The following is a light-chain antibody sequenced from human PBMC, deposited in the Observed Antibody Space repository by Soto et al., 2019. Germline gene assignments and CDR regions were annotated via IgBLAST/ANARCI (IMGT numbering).Light chain of an antibody. J-gene: IGKJ1*01. Sequence: EIVMTQSPATLSVSPGDRVTLSCRASQSVSSNLAWYQQKPGQAPRLLIYGASARATGIPARFSGSGSGTEFTLTISSPQSEDFAVYYCQHYNNWPPWTFGQGTKVEIK. V-gene: IGKV3-15*01. CDR1: QSVSSN. CDR2: GAS. CDR3: QHYNNWPPWT.